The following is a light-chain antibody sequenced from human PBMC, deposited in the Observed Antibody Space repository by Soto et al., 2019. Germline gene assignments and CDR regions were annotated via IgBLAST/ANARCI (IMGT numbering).Light chain of an antibody. J-gene: IGLJ1*01. CDR1: STDFVSYNR. Sequence: LTQPPSVSGSPGQSVTISCTGTSTDFVSYNRVSWYQQPPGTAPKLIIYEASNRPPGVPDRFSGSKSGNTASLTISGLQAADEADYYCSLYTSENTYVFGTGTKVTVL. CDR3: SLYTSENTYV. V-gene: IGLV2-18*01. CDR2: EAS.